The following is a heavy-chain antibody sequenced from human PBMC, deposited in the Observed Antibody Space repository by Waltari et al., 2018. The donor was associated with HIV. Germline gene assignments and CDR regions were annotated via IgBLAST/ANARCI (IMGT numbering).Heavy chain of an antibody. V-gene: IGHV5-51*01. CDR3: ASPKGGWLFAFDV. D-gene: IGHD3-16*01. Sequence: QLVQSGGEVKQTGASLKISCKGSGCTFPTYWIAWVRQMPGKGLEWMGMIWPSASDIKYSPSFQGHVTISADRSISTAYLQWSSLRASDTAMYYCASPKGGWLFAFDVWGQGTMVTVSS. CDR2: IWPSASDI. CDR1: GCTFPTYW. J-gene: IGHJ3*01.